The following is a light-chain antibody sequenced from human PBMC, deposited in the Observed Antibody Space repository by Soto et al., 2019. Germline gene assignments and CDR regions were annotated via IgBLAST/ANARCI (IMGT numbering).Light chain of an antibody. V-gene: IGKV1-5*01. CDR3: QHYNSYSEA. CDR1: QTISNW. Sequence: DIQMTQSPSTLSASVGDTVTITCRASQTISNWLAWYQQKPGRAPNLLIYDASSLESGVPSRFSGSGSGTEFTLTISSLQPDDFATYYCQHYNSYSEAFGQGTKVDI. CDR2: DAS. J-gene: IGKJ1*01.